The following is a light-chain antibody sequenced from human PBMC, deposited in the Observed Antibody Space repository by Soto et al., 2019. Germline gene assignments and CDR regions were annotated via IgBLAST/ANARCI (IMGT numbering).Light chain of an antibody. J-gene: IGLJ3*02. Sequence: QSALTQPPSASGSPGQSVTISCTGTSSDVGGYNYVSWYQQHPGKAPKVMIYEVTKRPSGVPDRFSGSKSGNTASLTVSGLQAEDEADYYCSSYADNNNWVFGGGTKVTVL. CDR2: EVT. CDR1: SSDVGGYNY. CDR3: SSYADNNNWV. V-gene: IGLV2-8*01.